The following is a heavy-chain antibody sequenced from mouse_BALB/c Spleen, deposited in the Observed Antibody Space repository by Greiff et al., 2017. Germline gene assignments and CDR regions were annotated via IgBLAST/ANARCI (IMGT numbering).Heavy chain of an antibody. J-gene: IGHJ3*01. V-gene: IGHV5-4*02. CDR3: ARDRGFYYGNSDGFAY. Sequence: EVMLVESGGGLVKPGGSLKLSCAASGFTFSDYYMYWVRQTPEKRLEWVATISDGGSYTYYPDSVKGRFTISRDNAKNNLYLQMSSLKSEDTAMYYCARDRGFYYGNSDGFAYWGQGTLVTVSA. CDR1: GFTFSDYY. D-gene: IGHD2-1*01. CDR2: ISDGGSYT.